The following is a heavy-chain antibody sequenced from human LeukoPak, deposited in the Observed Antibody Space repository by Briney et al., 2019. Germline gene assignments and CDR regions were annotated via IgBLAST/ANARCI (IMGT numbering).Heavy chain of an antibody. CDR1: GVSISSSNSY. D-gene: IGHD1-26*01. CDR2: IYYSGNT. V-gene: IGHV4-39*02. CDR3: AREGGSYSSLKP. J-gene: IGHJ4*02. Sequence: SETLSLTCAVSGVSISSSNSYWGWIRQPPGKGLEWIGSIYYSGNTYYNASLKSRVTISVDTSKNQFSLKVTSVTAADTAVYYCAREGGSYSSLKPWGQGTLVTVSS.